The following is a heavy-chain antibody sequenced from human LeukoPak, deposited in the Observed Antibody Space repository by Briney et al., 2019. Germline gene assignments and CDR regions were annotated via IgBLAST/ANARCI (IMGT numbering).Heavy chain of an antibody. D-gene: IGHD2-15*01. V-gene: IGHV3-7*03. Sequence: GGSLRLSCAVSGFTFSGFWMSWSRQAPGKGLEWVASINSDGSEGYYADVVKGRFTISRDNAKNSLYLQINSLRAEDTAVYYCARLGLYCSGGSCYYYYGMDVWGQGTTVTVSS. CDR2: INSDGSEG. J-gene: IGHJ6*02. CDR1: GFTFSGFW. CDR3: ARLGLYCSGGSCYYYYGMDV.